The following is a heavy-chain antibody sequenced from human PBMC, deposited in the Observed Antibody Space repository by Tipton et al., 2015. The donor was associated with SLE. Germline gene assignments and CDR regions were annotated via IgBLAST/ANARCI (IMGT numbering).Heavy chain of an antibody. Sequence: LRLSCTVSGGSISSYYWSWIRQPPGKGLEWIGYIYYSGSTNYNPSRKSRVTISVDTSKNQFSLKLSSVTAADTAVYYCARGWGSWPYYFDYWGQGTLVTVS. CDR1: GGSISSYY. CDR2: IYYSGST. D-gene: IGHD6-13*01. V-gene: IGHV4-59*01. J-gene: IGHJ4*02. CDR3: ARGWGSWPYYFDY.